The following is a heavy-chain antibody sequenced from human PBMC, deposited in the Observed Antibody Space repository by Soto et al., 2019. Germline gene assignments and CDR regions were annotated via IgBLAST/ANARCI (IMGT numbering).Heavy chain of an antibody. J-gene: IGHJ4*02. CDR3: VGKGVGDPAY. Sequence: GGSLRLSCAVSGFTFSTYWMHWVRQAPGKGLVWVSRINNDGSTTNYADSVKGRFTISRDSAKNTLYLQMDSLRAEDTAVYYCVGKGVGDPAYWGQGTLVTVSS. D-gene: IGHD1-26*01. CDR2: INNDGSTT. V-gene: IGHV3-74*01. CDR1: GFTFSTYW.